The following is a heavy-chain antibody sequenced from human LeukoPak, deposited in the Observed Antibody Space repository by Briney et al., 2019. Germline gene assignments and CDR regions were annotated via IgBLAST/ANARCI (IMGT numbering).Heavy chain of an antibody. CDR2: TSYDGSNK. Sequence: PGGSLRLSCAASGFTFSSYGMHWVRQAPGKGLEWVAVTSYDGSNKYYADSVKGRFTISRDNSKNTLYLQMNSLRAEDTAVYYCAKDREGITIFPHDYWGQGTLVTVSS. CDR1: GFTFSSYG. CDR3: AKDREGITIFPHDY. V-gene: IGHV3-30*18. D-gene: IGHD3-3*01. J-gene: IGHJ4*02.